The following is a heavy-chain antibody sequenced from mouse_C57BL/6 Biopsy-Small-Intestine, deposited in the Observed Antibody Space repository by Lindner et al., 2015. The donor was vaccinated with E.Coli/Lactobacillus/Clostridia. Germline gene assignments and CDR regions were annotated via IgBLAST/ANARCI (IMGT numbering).Heavy chain of an antibody. CDR2: INPSTGGT. V-gene: IGHV1-42*01. CDR3: ARAFYGSSYWYFDV. D-gene: IGHD1-1*01. CDR1: GYSFTGYY. Sequence: VQLQESGPELVKPGASVKIFCKASGYSFTGYYMNWVKQSPEKSLEWIGEINPSTGGTTYNQKFKGKATLTVDQSSSTAYMQLNSLTSEDSAVYYCARAFYGSSYWYFDVWGTGTTVTVSS. J-gene: IGHJ1*03.